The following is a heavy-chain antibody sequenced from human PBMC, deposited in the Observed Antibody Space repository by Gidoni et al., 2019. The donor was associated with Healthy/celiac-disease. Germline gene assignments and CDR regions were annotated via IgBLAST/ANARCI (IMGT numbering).Heavy chain of an antibody. J-gene: IGHJ4*02. Sequence: QVQLVQSGAGVKKPGASVKVPCKVSGYTLTELSMHWVRQAPGKGLEWMGGFDPEDGETIYAQKFQGRVTMTEDTSTDTAYMELSSLRSENTAVYYCAITRGTKRTSWHESDYWGQGTLVTVSS. V-gene: IGHV1-24*01. D-gene: IGHD2-2*01. CDR1: GYTLTELS. CDR3: AITRGTKRTSWHESDY. CDR2: FDPEDGET.